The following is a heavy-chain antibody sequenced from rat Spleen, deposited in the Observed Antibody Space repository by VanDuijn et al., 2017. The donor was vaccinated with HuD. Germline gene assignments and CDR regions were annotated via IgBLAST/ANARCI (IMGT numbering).Heavy chain of an antibody. Sequence: EVQLVESGGGLVRPGRSLKLSCAASGFTFSDYNMAWVRQAPTKGLEWVASITYDGSSTYYRDSVKGRFTISRDTAQNTLYLQMNSLRSEDTATYYCTTDTFYDGTYYPGGQGVMVTVSS. D-gene: IGHD1-12*02. CDR3: TTDTFYDGTYYP. J-gene: IGHJ2*01. CDR2: ITYDGSST. CDR1: GFTFSDYN. V-gene: IGHV5S10*01.